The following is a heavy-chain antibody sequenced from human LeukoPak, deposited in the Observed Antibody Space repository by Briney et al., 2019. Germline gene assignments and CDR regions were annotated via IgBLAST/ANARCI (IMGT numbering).Heavy chain of an antibody. J-gene: IGHJ6*03. D-gene: IGHD3-10*01. CDR3: ARQSLSYYYGSGSYRHYYYYMDV. Sequence: GESLKISCKGSGYSFTSYWISWVRQMPGKGLEWMGIIYLGDSDTRYSPSFQGQVTISADKSISTAYLQWSSLKASDTAMYYCARQSLSYYYGSGSYRHYYYYMDVWGKGTTVTVSS. CDR1: GYSFTSYW. V-gene: IGHV5-51*01. CDR2: IYLGDSDT.